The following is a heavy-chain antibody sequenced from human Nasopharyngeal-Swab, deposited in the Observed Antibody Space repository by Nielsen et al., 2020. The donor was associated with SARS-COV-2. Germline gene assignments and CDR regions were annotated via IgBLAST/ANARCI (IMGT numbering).Heavy chain of an antibody. CDR2: IYYSGST. Sequence: SETLSITCTVSGGSISSYYWSWIRQPPGKGLEWIGYIYYSGSTNYNPSLKSRVTISVDTSKNQFSLKLSSVTAADTAVYYCARDLLYGDFYYYYGMDVWGQGTTVTVSS. V-gene: IGHV4-59*01. D-gene: IGHD4-17*01. CDR1: GGSISSYY. J-gene: IGHJ6*02. CDR3: ARDLLYGDFYYYYGMDV.